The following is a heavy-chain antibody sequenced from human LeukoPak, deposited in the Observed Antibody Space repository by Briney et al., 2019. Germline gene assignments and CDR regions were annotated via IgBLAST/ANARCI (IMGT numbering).Heavy chain of an antibody. V-gene: IGHV4-34*01. D-gene: IGHD2-15*01. CDR1: GGSFSGDY. J-gene: IGHJ5*02. CDR3: ARGGRVVVVAATPRAFDP. CDR2: INHSGST. Sequence: PSETLSLTCAVYGGSFSGDYWSWIRQPPGKGLEWIGEINHSGSTNYNPSLKSRVTISVDTSKNQFSLKLSSVTAADTAVYYCARGGRVVVVAATPRAFDPWGQGTLVTVSS.